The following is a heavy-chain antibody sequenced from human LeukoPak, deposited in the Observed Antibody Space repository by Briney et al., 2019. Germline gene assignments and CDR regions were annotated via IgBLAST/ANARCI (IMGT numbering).Heavy chain of an antibody. J-gene: IGHJ4*02. V-gene: IGHV1-46*01. CDR3: ARGSRPVYNLLTGKRYFDY. CDR1: GYTFTSYY. CDR2: INPSGGST. D-gene: IGHD3-9*01. Sequence: ASVKVSCKASGYTFTSYYMHWVRQAPGQGLEWMGIINPSGGSTSYAQKFRGRLTMTRDMSTSTVYMELSSLRSEDTAVYYCARGSRPVYNLLTGKRYFDYWGQGTLLTVSS.